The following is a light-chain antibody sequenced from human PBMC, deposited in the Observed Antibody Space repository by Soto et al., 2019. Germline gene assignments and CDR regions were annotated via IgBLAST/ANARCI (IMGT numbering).Light chain of an antibody. CDR2: DAS. V-gene: IGKV3-11*01. CDR1: QSVSSY. CDR3: QQRSNWPLT. J-gene: IGKJ4*01. Sequence: DIELTQSPATLSLSVGDRATLSCRASQSVSSYLAWYQQKPGQAPRLLIYDASNWATGIPARFSGSGSGTDFTLTISSLEPEDFAAYYCQQRSNWPLTFGGGTKVEIK.